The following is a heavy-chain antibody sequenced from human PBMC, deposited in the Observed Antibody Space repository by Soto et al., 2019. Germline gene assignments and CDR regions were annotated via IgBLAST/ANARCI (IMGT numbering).Heavy chain of an antibody. D-gene: IGHD1-26*01. V-gene: IGHV3-30*18. CDR2: MSYDGSNE. J-gene: IGHJ4*02. Sequence: QVQLGESGGGVVQPGRSLRLSCAASGFTFSHYAMHWVRQAPGKGLEWVALMSYDGSNEYYADSVKGRFTITRDNSKNTLYPQMNSLRAEDTAVYYCAKDGSHNFDYWGQGTLVTVSS. CDR3: AKDGSHNFDY. CDR1: GFTFSHYA.